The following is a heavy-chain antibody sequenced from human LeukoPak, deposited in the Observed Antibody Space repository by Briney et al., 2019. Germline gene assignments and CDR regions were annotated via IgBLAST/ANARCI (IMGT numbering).Heavy chain of an antibody. Sequence: TGGSLRLSCAASGFTFDDYTMHWVRQAPGKGLEWVSLISWDGGSTYYADSVKGRFTISRDNSKNSLYLQMNSLRTEDTALYYCGKGNYYDSSGYYTTYWGQGTPVTVSS. CDR3: GKGNYYDSSGYYTTY. J-gene: IGHJ4*02. CDR2: ISWDGGST. V-gene: IGHV3-43*01. CDR1: GFTFDDYT. D-gene: IGHD3-22*01.